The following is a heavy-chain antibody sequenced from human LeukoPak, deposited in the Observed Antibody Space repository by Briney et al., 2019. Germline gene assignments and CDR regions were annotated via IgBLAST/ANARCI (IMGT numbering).Heavy chain of an antibody. CDR3: AKRQIGNFDY. J-gene: IGHJ4*02. CDR2: ISGSGGST. Sequence: PGGSLRLSCAASGFTFSSFDMTWVRQAPGKGLEWVSTISGSGGSTYYADSVKGRFTISRDNSKNTVYLQMNSLSAEDTAAYYCAKRQIGNFDYWGQGTLVTVSS. D-gene: IGHD2-15*01. CDR1: GFTFSSFD. V-gene: IGHV3-23*01.